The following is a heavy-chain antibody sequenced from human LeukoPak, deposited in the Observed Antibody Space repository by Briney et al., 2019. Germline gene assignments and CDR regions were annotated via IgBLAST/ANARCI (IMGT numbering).Heavy chain of an antibody. V-gene: IGHV1-69*13. D-gene: IGHD3-22*01. CDR3: ARTFSSGYYYYFDY. CDR2: IIPIFGTA. Sequence: GASVKVSCKASGYTFTSYYMHWVRQAPGQGLEWMGGIIPIFGTANYAQKFQGRVTITADESTSTAYMELSSLRSEDTAVYYCARTFSSGYYYYFDYWGQGTLVTVSS. CDR1: GYTFTSYY. J-gene: IGHJ4*02.